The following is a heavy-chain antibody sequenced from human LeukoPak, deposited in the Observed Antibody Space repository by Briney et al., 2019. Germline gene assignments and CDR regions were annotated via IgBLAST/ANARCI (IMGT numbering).Heavy chain of an antibody. J-gene: IGHJ6*02. D-gene: IGHD6-19*01. CDR1: GYTFTSYG. CDR2: ISAYNGNT. CDR3: ARYGGPGNGYSSGWYHFDYYYGMDV. Sequence: ASVNVSFKASGYTFTSYGISWVRQAPGQGLEWMGWISAYNGNTNYAQKLQGRVTMTTDTSTSTAYMELRSLRSDDTAVYYCARYGGPGNGYSSGWYHFDYYYGMDVWGQGTTVTVSS. V-gene: IGHV1-18*01.